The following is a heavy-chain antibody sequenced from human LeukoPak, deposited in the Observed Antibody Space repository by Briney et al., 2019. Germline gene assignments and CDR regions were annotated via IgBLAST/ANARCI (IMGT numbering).Heavy chain of an antibody. CDR1: GYTFTGYY. CDR3: ARVQSAVALD. CDR2: IIPIFGTA. V-gene: IGHV1-69*13. Sequence: GASVKVSCKASGYTFTGYYMHWVRQAPGQGLEWMGGIIPIFGTANYAQKFQGRVTITADESTSTAYMELSNLRSEDTAVYYCARVQSAVALDWGQGTLVTVSS. D-gene: IGHD6-19*01. J-gene: IGHJ4*02.